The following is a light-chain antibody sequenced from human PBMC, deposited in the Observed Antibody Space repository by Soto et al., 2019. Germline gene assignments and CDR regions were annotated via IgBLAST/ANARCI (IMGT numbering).Light chain of an antibody. Sequence: QSALTQPASVSGSPGQSITISCTGTSSDVGGYNYVSWYQQHPGKAPKLMIYEVSNRPSGVPDRFSGSKSGNTASLAISGLQTEDEADYFCCSYAGNYEGVFGGGTQLTVL. J-gene: IGLJ7*01. CDR3: CSYAGNYEGV. CDR1: SSDVGGYNY. V-gene: IGLV2-14*01. CDR2: EVS.